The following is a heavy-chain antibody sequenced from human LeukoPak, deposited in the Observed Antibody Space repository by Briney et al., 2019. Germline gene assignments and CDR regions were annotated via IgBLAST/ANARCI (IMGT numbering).Heavy chain of an antibody. V-gene: IGHV1-69*05. CDR2: IIPIFGTA. CDR3: ASDQCSSTSCSEYFQH. Sequence: ASVKVSCKASGGTFSSYAISWVRQAPGQGLEWMGGIIPIFGTANYAQKFQGRVTITTDESTSTAYMELSSLRSEDTAVYYCASDQCSSTSCSEYFQHWGQGTLVTVSS. CDR1: GGTFSSYA. D-gene: IGHD2-2*01. J-gene: IGHJ1*01.